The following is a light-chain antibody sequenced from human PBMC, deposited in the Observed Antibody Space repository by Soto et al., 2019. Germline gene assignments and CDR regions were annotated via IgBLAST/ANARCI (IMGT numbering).Light chain of an antibody. CDR1: QGIGSW. J-gene: IGKJ4*01. CDR2: AAS. Sequence: DIQMTQSPSSVSASVGDRVTITCRTSQGIGSWLAWYQQKPGKAPKILIYAASSLHSGVPSRFSGSGSVTDFTLTISSLQPEDVATYYCQHANSFPPLTFGGGTKVEIK. CDR3: QHANSFPPLT. V-gene: IGKV1-12*01.